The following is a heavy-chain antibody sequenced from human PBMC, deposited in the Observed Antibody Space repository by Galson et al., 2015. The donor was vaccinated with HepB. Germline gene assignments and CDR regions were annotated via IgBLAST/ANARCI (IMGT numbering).Heavy chain of an antibody. Sequence: SLRLSCAASGFTFSSYWMSWVRQAPGKGLERVANIKQDGSEKYYVDSVKGRFTISRDNAKNSLYLQMNSLRAEDTAVYYCARDLQLWLQGFDYWGQGTLVTVSS. CDR1: GFTFSSYW. D-gene: IGHD5-18*01. CDR3: ARDLQLWLQGFDY. J-gene: IGHJ4*02. V-gene: IGHV3-7*03. CDR2: IKQDGSEK.